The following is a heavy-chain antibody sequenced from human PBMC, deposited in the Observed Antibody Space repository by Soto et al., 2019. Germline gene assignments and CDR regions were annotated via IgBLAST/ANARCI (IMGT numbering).Heavy chain of an antibody. J-gene: IGHJ4*02. D-gene: IGHD1-26*01. CDR1: GYTFTSQN. Sequence: ASVKVSCKASGYTFTSQNMHWVRQAPGQGLEWMGVINPSIGTTTYAQKFQGRVTMTSDTSTSSVYMEVSSLRSEDTAVYYCIGALGDRYDFWGQGTLVTVSS. V-gene: IGHV1-46*01. CDR2: INPSIGTT. CDR3: IGALGDRYDF.